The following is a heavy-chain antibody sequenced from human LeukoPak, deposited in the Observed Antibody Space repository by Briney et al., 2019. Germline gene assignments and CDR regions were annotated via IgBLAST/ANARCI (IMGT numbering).Heavy chain of an antibody. J-gene: IGHJ4*02. CDR2: ISYDGSNK. CDR1: GFTFSSYA. CDR3: ARERGYTTGTTGYFDY. Sequence: PGRSLRLSCAASGFTFSSYAMHWVRQALGKGLEWVAVISYDGSNKYYADSVKGRFTISRDNSKNTLYLQMNSLRAEDTAVYYCARERGYTTGTTGYFDYWGQGTLVTVSS. V-gene: IGHV3-30*04. D-gene: IGHD1-1*01.